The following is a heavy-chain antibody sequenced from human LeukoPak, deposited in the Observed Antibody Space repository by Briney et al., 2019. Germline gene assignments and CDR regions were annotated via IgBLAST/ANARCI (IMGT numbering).Heavy chain of an antibody. J-gene: IGHJ4*02. CDR2: IYSSGST. V-gene: IGHV4-4*07. CDR1: GGSISTSYF. D-gene: IGHD3-22*01. Sequence: SETLSLTCTVSGGSISTSYFWTWIRQSAGKGLEWIGRIYSSGSTTYNPSLKSRVTMSIDTSRNQFSLKLSSVTAADTAVYYCARVPNYDSSGYPEDYFDYWGQGTLVTVSS. CDR3: ARVPNYDSSGYPEDYFDY.